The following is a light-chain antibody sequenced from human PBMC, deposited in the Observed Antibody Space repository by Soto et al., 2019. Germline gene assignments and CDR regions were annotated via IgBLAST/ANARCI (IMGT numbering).Light chain of an antibody. CDR3: QQYQNLWT. J-gene: IGKJ1*01. CDR2: GAS. V-gene: IGKV3-15*01. CDR1: QSVSSK. Sequence: EIVLTQSPGTLSLPPGERATLSCRASQSVSSKLAWYQQKPGQAPRLLIYGASARATGIPARFSGSGSGTEFTLTIGSLQSEDSAVYYCQQYQNLWTFGQGTKVDIK.